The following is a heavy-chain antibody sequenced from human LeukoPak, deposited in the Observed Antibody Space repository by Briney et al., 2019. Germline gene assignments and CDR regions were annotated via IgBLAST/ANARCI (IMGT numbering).Heavy chain of an antibody. CDR1: GFTFSDYY. CDR3: ARVVNAFDT. V-gene: IGHV3-66*01. CDR2: IYSGGST. Sequence: GGSLRLSCAASGFTFSDYYMSWIRQAPGKGLEWVSVIYSGGSTYYADSVKGRFTISRDNSKNTLYLQMNSLRAEDTAVYYCARVVNAFDTWGQGTMVTVSS. D-gene: IGHD6-6*01. J-gene: IGHJ3*02.